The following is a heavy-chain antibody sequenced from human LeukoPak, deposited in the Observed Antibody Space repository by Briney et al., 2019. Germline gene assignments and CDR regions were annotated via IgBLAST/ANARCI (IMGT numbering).Heavy chain of an antibody. J-gene: IGHJ6*02. Sequence: SVKVSCKASGGTFSSYAISWVRQAPGQGLEWMGGILPIFGTANHAQKFQGRVTITADESTSTAYMELSSLRSEDTAVYYCASVYKYGMDVWGQGTTVIVSS. CDR1: GGTFSSYA. CDR3: ASVYKYGMDV. V-gene: IGHV1-69*13. CDR2: ILPIFGTA.